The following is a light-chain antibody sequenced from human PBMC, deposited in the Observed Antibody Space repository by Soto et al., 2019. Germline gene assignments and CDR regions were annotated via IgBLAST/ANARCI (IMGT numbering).Light chain of an antibody. J-gene: IGKJ1*01. Sequence: DIQMTQSPSYMSAYEGDRVTITCRASQSISKYLSWFQQKPGKAPKLLIYATSSLQSGVLSRFSGSGSGTDFTLTISSLQPEDFATYYCQQSDSTPPWTFGQGTKVDIK. CDR2: ATS. V-gene: IGKV1-39*01. CDR1: QSISKY. CDR3: QQSDSTPPWT.